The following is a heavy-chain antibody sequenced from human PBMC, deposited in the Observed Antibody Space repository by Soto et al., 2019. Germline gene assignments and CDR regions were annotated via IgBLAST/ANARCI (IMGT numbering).Heavy chain of an antibody. CDR3: AASYGSGYRAFDY. J-gene: IGHJ4*01. CDR1: GYTFSFYT. CDR2: VNPIVSMS. V-gene: IGHV1-69*02. Sequence: SVKVSCKASGYTFSFYTINWVRQAPGLGLEWMGRVNPIVSMSNYAQKFQVRVTITADNSTNTAYMQLSSLRSEDTAIYYCAASYGSGYRAFDYWG. D-gene: IGHD3-10*01.